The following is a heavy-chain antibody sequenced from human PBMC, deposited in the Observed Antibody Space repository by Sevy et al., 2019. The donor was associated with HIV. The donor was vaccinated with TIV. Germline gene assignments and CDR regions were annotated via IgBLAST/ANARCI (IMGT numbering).Heavy chain of an antibody. CDR3: ARDKVRSIAARPNWFDP. V-gene: IGHV3-21*01. D-gene: IGHD6-6*01. CDR2: ISSSSSYI. Sequence: GGSLRLSCAASGFTFSSYSMNWVRQAPGKGLEWVSSISSSSSYIYYADSVKGRFTISRDNAKNSLYLQMNSLRAEDTAVYYCARDKVRSIAARPNWFDPWGHGTLVTVS. J-gene: IGHJ5*02. CDR1: GFTFSSYS.